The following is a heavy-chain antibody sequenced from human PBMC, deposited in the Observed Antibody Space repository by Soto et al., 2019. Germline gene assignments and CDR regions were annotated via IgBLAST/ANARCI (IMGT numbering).Heavy chain of an antibody. CDR2: ITAFSGDT. CDR1: GYTFTSYG. Sequence: ASVKVSCKASGYTFTSYGFSWVRQAPGQGLEWMGWITAFSGDTKYAQSLQGRVTMTTDTSTSTAYMELRSLRSDDTAVYYCARVLRIATAGDAFEIWGQGTTVTVSS. V-gene: IGHV1-18*01. CDR3: ARVLRIATAGDAFEI. D-gene: IGHD6-13*01. J-gene: IGHJ3*02.